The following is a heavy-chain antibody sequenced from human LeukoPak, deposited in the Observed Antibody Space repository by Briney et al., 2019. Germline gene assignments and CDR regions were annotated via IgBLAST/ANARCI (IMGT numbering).Heavy chain of an antibody. Sequence: GGSLRLSCAASGFTFSSCWMNWFRQAPGKGLEWVGNINQEGSEKHYVNSVRGRFTISRDNAKSSLYLQMNSLRAEDTAVYYCARPRGPADAFDIWGQGTMVTVSS. D-gene: IGHD3-16*01. J-gene: IGHJ3*02. CDR2: INQEGSEK. V-gene: IGHV3-7*01. CDR3: ARPRGPADAFDI. CDR1: GFTFSSCW.